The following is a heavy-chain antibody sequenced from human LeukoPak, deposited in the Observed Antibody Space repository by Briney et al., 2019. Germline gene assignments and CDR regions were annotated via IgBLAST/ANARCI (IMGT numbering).Heavy chain of an antibody. CDR3: ATGGSGWYDWFDP. D-gene: IGHD6-19*01. CDR1: GYTLTELS. CDR2: FDPEDGET. J-gene: IGHJ5*02. V-gene: IGHV1-24*01. Sequence: SVKVSCKVSGYTLTELSMHWVPQAPGKGLEWMGGFDPEDGETIYAQKFQGRVTMTEDTSTDTAYMELSSLRSEDTAVYYCATGGSGWYDWFDPWGQGTLVTVSS.